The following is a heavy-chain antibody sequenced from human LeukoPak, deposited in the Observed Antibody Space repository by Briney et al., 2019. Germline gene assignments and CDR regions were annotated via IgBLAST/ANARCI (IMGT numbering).Heavy chain of an antibody. CDR1: GFTFSSYW. V-gene: IGHV3-7*01. D-gene: IGHD3-10*01. Sequence: PGGSLRLSCAASGFTFSSYWMSWVRQAPGKGLEWVANIKQDGSEKYYVDSVKGRFTISRDNAKNSLYLQMNSLRADDTAVYYCAKTMVRGVIIPFDYWGQGTLVTVSS. J-gene: IGHJ4*02. CDR2: IKQDGSEK. CDR3: AKTMVRGVIIPFDY.